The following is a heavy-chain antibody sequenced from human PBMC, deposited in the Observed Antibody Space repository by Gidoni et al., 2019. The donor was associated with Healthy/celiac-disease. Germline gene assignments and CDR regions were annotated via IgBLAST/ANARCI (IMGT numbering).Heavy chain of an antibody. V-gene: IGHV3-30*04. D-gene: IGHD5-12*01. Sequence: QVQLVESGGGVVQPGRSLRLSCAASGVTFSSYAMHWVRQAPGKGLEWVAVISYDGSNKYYADSVKGRFTISRDNSKNTLYLQMNSLRAEDTAVYYCARSSGMATPRFDYWGQGTLVTVSS. J-gene: IGHJ4*02. CDR1: GVTFSSYA. CDR2: ISYDGSNK. CDR3: ARSSGMATPRFDY.